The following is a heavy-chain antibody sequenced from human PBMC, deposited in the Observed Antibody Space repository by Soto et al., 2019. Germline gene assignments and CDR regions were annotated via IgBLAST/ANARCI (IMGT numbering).Heavy chain of an antibody. CDR3: ARQTTVVTPFDY. V-gene: IGHV4-39*01. J-gene: IGHJ4*02. D-gene: IGHD4-17*01. CDR1: GGSISSSSYY. Sequence: PSETLSLTCTVSGGSISSSSYYWGWIRQPPGKGLEWIESIYYSGSTYYNPSLKSRVTISVDTSKNQFSLKLSSVTAADTAVYYCARQTTVVTPFDYWGQGTLVTVSS. CDR2: IYYSGST.